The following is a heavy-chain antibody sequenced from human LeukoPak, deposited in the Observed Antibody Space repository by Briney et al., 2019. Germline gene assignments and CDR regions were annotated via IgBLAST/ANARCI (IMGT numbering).Heavy chain of an antibody. D-gene: IGHD3-10*01. J-gene: IGHJ4*02. Sequence: ETLSLTCTVSGYSISSGYYWGWIRQPPGKGLEWIGSMYHSGSTYYNPSLKSRVTISVDTSKNQFSLKLSSVTAADTAVYYCARDVGGFGDKGSIDNWGQGTLVTVSS. CDR3: ARDVGGFGDKGSIDN. CDR1: GYSISSGYY. CDR2: MYHSGST. V-gene: IGHV4-38-2*02.